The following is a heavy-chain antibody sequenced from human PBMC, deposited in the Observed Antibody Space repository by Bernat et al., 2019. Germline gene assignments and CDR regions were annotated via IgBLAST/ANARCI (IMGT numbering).Heavy chain of an antibody. CDR2: IYHSGRT. V-gene: IGHV4-4*02. CDR1: GGSISSSNW. CDR3: ARGDTSSSGYYYYGMDV. Sequence: QVQLQESGPGLVKPSGTLSLPCAVSGGSISSSNWWSCVRQPPGKGLEWIGEIYHSGRTNYNPSLKSRVTISVDKAKNQCSRKVSSVTAADTAVYYCARGDTSSSGYYYYGMDVWGQGTTVTVSS. D-gene: IGHD6-6*01. J-gene: IGHJ6*02.